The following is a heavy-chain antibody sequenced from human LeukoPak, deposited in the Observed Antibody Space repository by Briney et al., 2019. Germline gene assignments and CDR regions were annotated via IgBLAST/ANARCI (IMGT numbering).Heavy chain of an antibody. CDR1: GYSISSGYY. D-gene: IGHD3-22*01. CDR2: IYYSGST. J-gene: IGHJ4*02. V-gene: IGHV4-61*01. Sequence: SETLSLTCAVSGYSISSGYYWSWIRQPPGKGLEWIGYIYYSGSTNYTPSLKSRVTISVDTSKNQFSLKLSSVPAADTAVYYCARSPYYYDSSGYLDYWGQGTLVTVSS. CDR3: ARSPYYYDSSGYLDY.